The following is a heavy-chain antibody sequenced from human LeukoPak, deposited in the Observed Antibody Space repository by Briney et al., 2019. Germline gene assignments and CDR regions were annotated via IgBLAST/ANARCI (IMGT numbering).Heavy chain of an antibody. V-gene: IGHV4-59*01. Sequence: PSETLSLTCAVSADSISGYYWSWIRQPPGKRLEWIGYIFHSGFTNYNPSLKSRVTISIDTSKNQFSLKRSSVTAADTAVYYCARESRDDDWFDPWGQGILVTVSS. CDR3: ARESRDDDWFDP. D-gene: IGHD5-24*01. J-gene: IGHJ5*02. CDR2: IFHSGFT. CDR1: ADSISGYY.